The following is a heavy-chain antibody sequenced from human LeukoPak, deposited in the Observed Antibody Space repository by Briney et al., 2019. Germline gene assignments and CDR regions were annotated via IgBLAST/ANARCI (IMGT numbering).Heavy chain of an antibody. CDR3: XXXXXXAXXXGRRENYYYMDV. J-gene: IGHJ6*03. V-gene: IGHV4-59*01. CDR1: GGSSSSNY. CDR2: IYYSGST. Sequence: TXTVXGGSSSSNYWSWIRQPPGKGLEWIGYIYYSGSTNYNPSLKSRVTISVDTSKKQFSLKLRSVNAADTAVFYFXXXXXXAXXXGRRENYYYMDVWGKGTTVTVSS.